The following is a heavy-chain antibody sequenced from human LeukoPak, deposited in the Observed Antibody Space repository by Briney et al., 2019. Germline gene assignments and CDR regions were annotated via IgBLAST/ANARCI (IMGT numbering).Heavy chain of an antibody. CDR3: AKDGGSGNRQQLGY. Sequence: GGSLRLSCAASGFTFSSYTMSWVRQAPGKGLEWVSSIGSGGTTYYADSVKGRFTISRDNSKNTLYLQMTNLRAEDTAVYYCAKDGGSGNRQQLGYWGQGSLVTVSS. CDR1: GFTFSSYT. J-gene: IGHJ4*02. CDR2: IGSGGTT. D-gene: IGHD6-13*01. V-gene: IGHV3-23*01.